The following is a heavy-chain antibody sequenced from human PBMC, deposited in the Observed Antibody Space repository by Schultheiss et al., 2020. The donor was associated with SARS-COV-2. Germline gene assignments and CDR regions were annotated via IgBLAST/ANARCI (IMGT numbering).Heavy chain of an antibody. Sequence: GGSLRLSCAASGFTFSDYYMSWIRQAPGKGLEWVSYISSSSSYIYYADSVKGRFTISRDNAKNSLYLQMNSLRAEDTAVYYCAKESQYGSSSWYGHPDYWGQGTLVTVSS. CDR1: GFTFSDYY. D-gene: IGHD6-13*01. J-gene: IGHJ4*02. CDR3: AKESQYGSSSWYGHPDY. CDR2: ISSSSSYI. V-gene: IGHV3-11*05.